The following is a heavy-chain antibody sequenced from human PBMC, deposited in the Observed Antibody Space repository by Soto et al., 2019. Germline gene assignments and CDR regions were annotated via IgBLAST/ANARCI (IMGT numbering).Heavy chain of an antibody. CDR3: AGNIAAAGRRYYGMDV. V-gene: IGHV1-46*01. J-gene: IGHJ6*02. D-gene: IGHD6-13*01. CDR1: GYTFTSYD. CDR2: INPSGGST. Sequence: ASVKVSCKASGYTFTSYDMHWVRQAPGQGLEWMGIINPSGGSTSYAQKFQGRVTMTRDTSKSQVSLKLSSVTAADAAVYYCAGNIAAAGRRYYGMDVWGQGTTVTVSS.